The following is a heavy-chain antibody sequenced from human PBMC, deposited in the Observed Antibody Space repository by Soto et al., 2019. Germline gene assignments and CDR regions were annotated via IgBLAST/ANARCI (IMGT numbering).Heavy chain of an antibody. D-gene: IGHD3-16*02. Sequence: PGGSLRLSCGSSGFPFNTHGMAWVRQAPGKGLEWVSGMSGGGDRTQYADGVKGRFTISRDNSKNTVDLQMTSLRAEDTATYYCAKTATYDYVWGDYRYFFDHWGQGTVVTVSS. CDR1: GFPFNTHG. J-gene: IGHJ4*02. CDR2: MSGGGDRT. CDR3: AKTATYDYVWGDYRYFFDH. V-gene: IGHV3-23*01.